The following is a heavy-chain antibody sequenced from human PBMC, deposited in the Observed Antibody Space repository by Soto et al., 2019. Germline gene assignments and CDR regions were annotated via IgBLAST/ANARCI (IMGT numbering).Heavy chain of an antibody. J-gene: IGHJ6*03. CDR2: ISAYNGNT. V-gene: IGHV1-18*01. CDR3: ASPPMIAAAGTDYYYYYMDV. D-gene: IGHD6-13*01. Sequence: ASVKVSCKASGYTFTSYGISWVRQAPGQGLEWMGWISAYNGNTNYAQKLQGRVTMTTDTSTSTAYMELRSLRAEDTAVYYCASPPMIAAAGTDYYYYYMDVWGKGTTVTVS. CDR1: GYTFTSYG.